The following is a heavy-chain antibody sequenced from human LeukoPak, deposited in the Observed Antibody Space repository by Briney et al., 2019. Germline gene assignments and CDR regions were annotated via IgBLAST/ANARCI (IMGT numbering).Heavy chain of an antibody. CDR1: GGSSITGSNW. V-gene: IGHV4-4*02. CDR2: IYHSGST. Sequence: SETLSLTCAVSGGSSITGSNWWSWVRQPPGKGLEWIGEIYHSGSTNYNPSLKSRVTISVDKSKNQFSLKLSSVTAADTAVYYCARKYYYGSGSYDYWGQGTLVTVSS. D-gene: IGHD3-10*01. CDR3: ARKYYYGSGSYDY. J-gene: IGHJ4*02.